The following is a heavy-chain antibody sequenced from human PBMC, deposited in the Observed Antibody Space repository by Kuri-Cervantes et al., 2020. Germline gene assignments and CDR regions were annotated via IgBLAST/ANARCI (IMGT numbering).Heavy chain of an antibody. Sequence: GESLKISCAASGFTFSSYAMHWVRQAPGKGLEWVANIKQDGSEKYYVDSVRGRFTISRDNAKNSLYLQMNSLRAEDTAVYYCAREGMDYYDSSGSLEIWVAFDIWGQGTMVTVSS. D-gene: IGHD3-22*01. CDR1: GFTFSSYA. CDR2: IKQDGSEK. J-gene: IGHJ3*02. V-gene: IGHV3-7*01. CDR3: AREGMDYYDSSGSLEIWVAFDI.